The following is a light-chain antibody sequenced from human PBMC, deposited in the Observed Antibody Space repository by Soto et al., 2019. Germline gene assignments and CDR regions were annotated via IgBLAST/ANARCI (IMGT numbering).Light chain of an antibody. J-gene: IGKJ4*01. CDR3: QQYSSWPPLA. CDR1: RTVSVN. CDR2: GAS. Sequence: EVVMTQSPATLSVSPGVTATLACRASRTVSVNVAWYQQKPGQAPRLLIFGASTRATGIPARFSGGGSGTEFTLTVSSLQSEDFAVYYCQQYSSWPPLAFGGGTKVEI. V-gene: IGKV3-15*01.